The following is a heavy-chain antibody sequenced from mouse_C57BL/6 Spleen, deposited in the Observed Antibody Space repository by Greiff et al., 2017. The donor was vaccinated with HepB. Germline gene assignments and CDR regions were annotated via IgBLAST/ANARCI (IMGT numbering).Heavy chain of an antibody. V-gene: IGHV5-16*01. CDR1: GFTFSDYY. CDR3: AREDYYGSSPYWYFDV. J-gene: IGHJ1*03. D-gene: IGHD1-1*01. CDR2: INCDVSST. Sequence: EVMLVESEGGLVQPGSSMKLSCTASGFTFSDYYMAWVRQVPEKGLEWVANINCDVSSTYYLDSLKSRFIISRDNAKNILYLQMSSLKSEDTATYYCAREDYYGSSPYWYFDVWGTGTTVTVSS.